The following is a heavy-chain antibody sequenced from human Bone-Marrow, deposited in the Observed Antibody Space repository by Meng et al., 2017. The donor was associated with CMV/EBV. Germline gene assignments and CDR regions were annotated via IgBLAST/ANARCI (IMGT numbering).Heavy chain of an antibody. CDR3: ARDWSGGNSGFLDF. Sequence: GESLKISCAASGFTFSSYEMNWVRQAPGKGLEWVSYISSSGSTIYYADSVKGRFTISRDNAQNSLFLHMDSLRAEDSAVYYCARDWSGGNSGFLDFWGQGTPVTVSS. J-gene: IGHJ4*02. V-gene: IGHV3-48*03. CDR1: GFTFSSYE. CDR2: ISSSGSTI. D-gene: IGHD4-23*01.